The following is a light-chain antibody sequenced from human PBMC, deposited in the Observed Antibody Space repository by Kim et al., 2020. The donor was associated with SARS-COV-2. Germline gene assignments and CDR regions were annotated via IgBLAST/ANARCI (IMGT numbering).Light chain of an antibody. CDR3: SSYTTSSIYV. Sequence: QSALTQPASVSGSPGQSITISCTGTSSDIGGFNFVSWYQQHPGKAPKLMIYDVTKWPSGVSNRFSGSKSGITASLTISGLQAEDEAVYYCSSYTTSSIYVFGTGTTVTVL. J-gene: IGLJ1*01. CDR2: DVT. V-gene: IGLV2-14*03. CDR1: SSDIGGFNF.